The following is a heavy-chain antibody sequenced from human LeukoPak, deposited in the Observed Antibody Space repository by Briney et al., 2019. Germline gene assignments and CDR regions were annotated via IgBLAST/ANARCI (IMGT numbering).Heavy chain of an antibody. V-gene: IGHV3-74*01. Sequence: GGSLRLSCAASGFTFNIYWMRWVRQAPGKGLVWVSRINSDGTGTTYADSVKGRFTISRDNAKNTLYLQMNSLRAEDTAVYYCARVEVDYYDSSGAIDYWGQGTLVTVSS. CDR2: INSDGTGT. D-gene: IGHD3-22*01. CDR3: ARVEVDYYDSSGAIDY. CDR1: GFTFNIYW. J-gene: IGHJ4*02.